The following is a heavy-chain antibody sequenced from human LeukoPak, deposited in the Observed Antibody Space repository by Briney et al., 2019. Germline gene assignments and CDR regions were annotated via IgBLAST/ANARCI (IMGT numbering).Heavy chain of an antibody. J-gene: IGHJ4*02. D-gene: IGHD1-26*01. CDR1: GGSISSGGYY. CDR2: IYHSGST. V-gene: IGHV4-30-2*01. Sequence: SETLSLTCTVSGGSISSGGYYWSWIRQPPGKGLEWIGYIYHSGSTYYNPSLKSRVTISVDRSKNQFSLKLSSVTAADTAVYYCARDGFGGGSYHYWGQGTLVTASS. CDR3: ARDGFGGGSYHY.